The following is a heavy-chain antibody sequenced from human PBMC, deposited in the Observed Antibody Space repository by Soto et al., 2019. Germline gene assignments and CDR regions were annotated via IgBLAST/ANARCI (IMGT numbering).Heavy chain of an antibody. CDR3: ARDQGYCSGGSCYVAGY. CDR2: INSDGSST. V-gene: IGHV3-74*01. Sequence: EVQLVESGGGLVQPGGSLRLSCAASGFTFSSYWLHWVRQAPGKGLVWVSRINSDGSSTGYADSLMGRFTISRDNDKNTLYLQMNSLRAEDTAVYYCARDQGYCSGGSCYVAGYWGQGTLVTVSS. CDR1: GFTFSSYW. J-gene: IGHJ4*02. D-gene: IGHD2-15*01.